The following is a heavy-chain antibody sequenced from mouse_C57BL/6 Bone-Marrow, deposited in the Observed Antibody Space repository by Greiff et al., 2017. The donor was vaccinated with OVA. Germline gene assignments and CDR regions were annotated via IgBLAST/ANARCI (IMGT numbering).Heavy chain of an antibody. V-gene: IGHV14-4*01. J-gene: IGHJ2*01. Sequence: VQLQQSGAELVRPGASVKLSCPASGFNIKDDYMHWVKQRPEQGLEWIGWLDPETGDTEYASKFQGKATITADTSSNTAYLQLSSLTSEDTAVYYCTTGDDESDYLDYGGQGTTLAVSS. CDR2: LDPETGDT. D-gene: IGHD1-3*01. CDR1: GFNIKDDY. CDR3: TTGDDESDYLDY.